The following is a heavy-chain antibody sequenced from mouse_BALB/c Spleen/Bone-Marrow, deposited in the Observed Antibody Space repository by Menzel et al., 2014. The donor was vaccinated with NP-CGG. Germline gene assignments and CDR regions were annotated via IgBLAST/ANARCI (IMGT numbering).Heavy chain of an antibody. CDR2: IYPGNSDT. CDR3: TRNWDWYFDV. Sequence: VQLQQSGTVLTRPGASVKMSCKASGYSFTSYWMHCVKQRPGQGLEWIGAIYPGNSDTTYNQKFKGKAKLTAVTSASTAYMELSSLTNEDSAVYYCTRNWDWYFDVWGAGTTVTVSS. D-gene: IGHD4-1*01. V-gene: IGHV1-5*01. J-gene: IGHJ1*01. CDR1: GYSFTSYW.